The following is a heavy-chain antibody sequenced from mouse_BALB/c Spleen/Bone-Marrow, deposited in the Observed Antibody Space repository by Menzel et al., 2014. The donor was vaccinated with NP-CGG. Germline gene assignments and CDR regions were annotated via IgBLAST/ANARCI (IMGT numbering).Heavy chain of an antibody. CDR2: IDPAIFT. J-gene: IGHJ1*01. D-gene: IGHD2-14*01. CDR3: ASYRYGWYFDV. V-gene: IGHV14-3*02. CDR1: GFNIKDTY. Sequence: EVKLMESGAELVKPGASVKLSCTASGFNIKDTYLHWVKQRPEQGLDWIGRIDPAIFTKYDPKFQGKATITADTSSNTAYLHLSSLTSEDTAVYYCASYRYGWYFDVWGAGTTVTLSS.